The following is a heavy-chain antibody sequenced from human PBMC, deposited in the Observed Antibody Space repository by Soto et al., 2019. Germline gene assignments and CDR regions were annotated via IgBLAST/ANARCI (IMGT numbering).Heavy chain of an antibody. CDR2: IIPFFGTA. CDR3: ARSAPMDAGDKYYYDF. J-gene: IGHJ4*02. V-gene: IGHV1-69*13. D-gene: IGHD3-16*01. Sequence: VKVSCKASGGTFSTFGISWVRQAPGQGLEWMGGIIPFFGTAKYSQKFEDRISITADESTNTVYMDLRSLTSEDTAIYYCARSAPMDAGDKYYYDFWGQGALVTVSS. CDR1: GGTFSTFG.